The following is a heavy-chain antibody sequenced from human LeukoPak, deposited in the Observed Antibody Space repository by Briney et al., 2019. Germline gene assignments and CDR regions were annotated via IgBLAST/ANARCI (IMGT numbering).Heavy chain of an antibody. CDR2: INPSGGST. Sequence: ASVKVSCKASGYTFTSYYMHWVRQAPGQGLEWMGIINPSGGSTSCAQKFQGRVTMTRDTSTSTVYMELSSLRSEDTAVYYCARAWDIVVVPAAIWWFDPWGQGTLVTVSS. CDR3: ARAWDIVVVPAAIWWFDP. J-gene: IGHJ5*02. V-gene: IGHV1-46*03. CDR1: GYTFTSYY. D-gene: IGHD2-2*02.